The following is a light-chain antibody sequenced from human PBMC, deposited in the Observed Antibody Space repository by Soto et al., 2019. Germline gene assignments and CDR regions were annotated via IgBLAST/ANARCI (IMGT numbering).Light chain of an antibody. CDR2: DAS. CDR1: QTISSW. V-gene: IGKV1-5*01. CDR3: QQYNSYSGT. J-gene: IGKJ1*01. Sequence: DIQMTQSPSTLSGSVGDRVTITCRASQTISSWLAWYQQKPGKAPKLLIYDASSLESGVPSRFSGSGSGTEFTLTISSLQPDEFATYYCQQYNSYSGTVGQGTKVDIK.